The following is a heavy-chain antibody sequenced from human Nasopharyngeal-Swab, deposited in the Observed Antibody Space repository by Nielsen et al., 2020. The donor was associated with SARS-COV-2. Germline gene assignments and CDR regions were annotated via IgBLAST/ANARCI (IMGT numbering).Heavy chain of an antibody. J-gene: IGHJ5*02. V-gene: IGHV4-39*01. CDR2: IYYRGST. Sequence: RQAPGKGLEWIGSIYYRGSTYFNPSLESRVTISVDMSKNQFSLKLSSVTAADTAVYYCAADSTQRLVLKRTSFDPWGQGTLVTVSS. CDR3: AADSTQRLVLKRTSFDP. D-gene: IGHD6-19*01.